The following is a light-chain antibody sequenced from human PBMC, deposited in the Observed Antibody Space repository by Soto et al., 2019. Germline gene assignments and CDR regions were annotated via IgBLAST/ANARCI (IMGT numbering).Light chain of an antibody. J-gene: IGLJ2*01. CDR1: SSDVGSYNL. CDR2: EDI. CDR3: CSFAGGTSVL. Sequence: QSALTQPASVSGSPGQSITISCTGTSSDVGSYNLVSWYQQHPGKAPKLMIYEDIERPSGVSNRFSGSKSGNRASRTISGLKSGAEDDYYCCSFAGGTSVLFGGGTPLTVL. V-gene: IGLV2-23*01.